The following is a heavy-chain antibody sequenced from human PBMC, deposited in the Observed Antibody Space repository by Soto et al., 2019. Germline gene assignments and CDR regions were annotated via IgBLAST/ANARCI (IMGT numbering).Heavy chain of an antibody. Sequence: QVQLVESGGGVVQPGRSLRLSCAASGFMFSNYAMHWVRQAPGKGLEWVAVISYDGSNKYYADSVKGRFTISRDNSKNTLYLQMNSLRTEDTAVYYCAREVEGLDYWGQGTLVTVSS. CDR2: ISYDGSNK. CDR1: GFMFSNYA. J-gene: IGHJ4*02. D-gene: IGHD2-21*01. V-gene: IGHV3-30-3*01. CDR3: AREVEGLDY.